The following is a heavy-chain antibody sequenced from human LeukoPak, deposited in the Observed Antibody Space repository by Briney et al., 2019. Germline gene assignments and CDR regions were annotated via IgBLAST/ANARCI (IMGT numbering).Heavy chain of an antibody. V-gene: IGHV4-30-4*01. J-gene: IGHJ4*02. D-gene: IGHD3-22*01. CDR2: IYYSGST. CDR1: GGSISSGDYY. CDR3: ARGGNYDSSGYLNY. Sequence: SETLSLTCTVSGGSISSGDYYWSWIRQPPGKGLEWIGYIYYSGSTYYKPSLKSRVTISVDTSKNQFSLKLSSVTAADTAVYYCARGGNYDSSGYLNYWGQGTLVTVSS.